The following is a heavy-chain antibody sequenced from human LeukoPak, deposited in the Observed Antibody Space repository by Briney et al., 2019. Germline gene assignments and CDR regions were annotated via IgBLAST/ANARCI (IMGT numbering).Heavy chain of an antibody. CDR2: INPSGIST. V-gene: IGHV1-46*02. J-gene: IGHJ5*02. D-gene: IGHD4-23*01. CDR3: ARDNSIADRGWWFDP. CDR1: GYIFNNNY. Sequence: ASVKVSCKSSGYIFNNNYMHWVRQAPGQGLEWMGLINPSGISTLYAEKFRGRIIMTRDMSTATDYMELSSLRSEDTAVYYCARDNSIADRGWWFDPWGQGTLVTVSS.